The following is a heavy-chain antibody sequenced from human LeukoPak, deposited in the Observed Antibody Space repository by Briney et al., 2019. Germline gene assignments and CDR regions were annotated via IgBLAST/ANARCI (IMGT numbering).Heavy chain of an antibody. V-gene: IGHV3-21*01. J-gene: IGHJ6*02. CDR2: ISSSSSYI. CDR1: GFTFSSYA. D-gene: IGHD2-2*01. CDR3: ARVRDLIVVVPAAVRYYYGMDV. Sequence: PGGSLRLSCAASGFTFSSYAMSWVRQAPGKGLEWVSSISSSSSYIYYADSVKGRFTISRDNAKNSLYLQMNSLRAEDTAVYYCARVRDLIVVVPAAVRYYYGMDVWGQGTTVTVSS.